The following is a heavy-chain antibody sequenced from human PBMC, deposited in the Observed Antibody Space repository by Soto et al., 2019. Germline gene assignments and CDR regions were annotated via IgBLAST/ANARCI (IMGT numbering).Heavy chain of an antibody. D-gene: IGHD3-22*01. V-gene: IGHV4-61*05. CDR1: GGSVTASNY. CDR3: ARADAPYYYDYSGFYFGY. J-gene: IGHJ4*02. Sequence: QLQLEESGPGLVKPSETLSLTCTVSGGSVTASNYWGWIRQPPGKGLEWIGSTASYNPSLKSRATISVDTSKNQFSLKLNSVTTADTAVYYCARADAPYYYDYSGFYFGYWGQGTLVTVSP. CDR2: TA.